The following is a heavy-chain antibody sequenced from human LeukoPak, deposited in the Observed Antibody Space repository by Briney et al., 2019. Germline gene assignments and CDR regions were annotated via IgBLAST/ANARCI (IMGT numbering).Heavy chain of an antibody. CDR3: ARGGRRFLNHCFDY. V-gene: IGHV3-33*01. J-gene: IGHJ4*02. CDR2: TRYDGSKR. CDR1: AFSFSTYA. Sequence: GRSMRLACLASAFSFSTYAMHWVRRPPGKGLEWVAVTRYDGSKRYYAESVQGRCTITRDTSKNTLYLQMNNGRPEETAVYYCARGGRRFLNHCFDYWGWGVLVTVSS. D-gene: IGHD3-3*01.